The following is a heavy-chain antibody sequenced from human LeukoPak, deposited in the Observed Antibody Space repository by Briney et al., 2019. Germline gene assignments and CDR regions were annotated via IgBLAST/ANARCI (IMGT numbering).Heavy chain of an antibody. J-gene: IGHJ4*02. CDR3: ASTTRIAVAVFDY. Sequence: SETPSLTCTVSGGSISSYYWSWIRQPPGKGLEWIGYIYYSGSTNYNPSLKSRVTISVDTSKNQFSLKLSSVTAADTAVYYCASTTRIAVAVFDYWGQGTLVTVSS. CDR2: IYYSGST. D-gene: IGHD6-19*01. V-gene: IGHV4-59*01. CDR1: GGSISSYY.